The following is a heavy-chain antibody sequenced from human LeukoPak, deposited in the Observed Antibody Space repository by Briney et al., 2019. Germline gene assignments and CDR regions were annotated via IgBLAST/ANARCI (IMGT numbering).Heavy chain of an antibody. CDR3: LRPIRNWSDGGVDQ. V-gene: IGHV5-51*01. CDR1: GYSFTKYW. Sequence: GESLKISCQASGYSFTKYWIGWVRQMSGKGLEWMGIIYPGDSDIRYSPSSEGQVTISADTSISTAYLQWRRRSVQDSAIYYCLRPIRNWSDGGVDQWGQGTLVTVSS. D-gene: IGHD1-1*01. J-gene: IGHJ4*02. CDR2: IYPGDSDI.